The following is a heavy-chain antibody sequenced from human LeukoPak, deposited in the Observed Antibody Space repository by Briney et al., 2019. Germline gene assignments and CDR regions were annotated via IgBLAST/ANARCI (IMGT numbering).Heavy chain of an antibody. J-gene: IGHJ4*02. CDR1: GGSISSYY. V-gene: IGHV4-59*06. CDR2: IYYSGST. CDR3: ARARIAVYYFDY. Sequence: PSETLSLTCTVSGGSISSYYWSWIRQPAGKGLEWIGYIYYSGSTYYNPSLKSRVTISVDTSKSQFSLKLSSVTAADTAVYYCARARIAVYYFDYWGQGTLVTVSS. D-gene: IGHD6-19*01.